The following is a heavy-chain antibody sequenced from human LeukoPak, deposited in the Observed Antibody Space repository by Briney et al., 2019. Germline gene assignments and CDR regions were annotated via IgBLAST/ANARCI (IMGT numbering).Heavy chain of an antibody. Sequence: GGSLRLSCAASGFSFISYGMHWVRQAPGKGLEWVGVISDDGRSKDYADSVKGRFTISRDNAKNSLYLQMNSLRAEDTAVYYCATGNYYDSRGYYTFGHWGQGTLVTVSS. J-gene: IGHJ1*01. D-gene: IGHD3-22*01. CDR1: GFSFISYG. V-gene: IGHV3-30*03. CDR2: ISDDGRSK. CDR3: ATGNYYDSRGYYTFGH.